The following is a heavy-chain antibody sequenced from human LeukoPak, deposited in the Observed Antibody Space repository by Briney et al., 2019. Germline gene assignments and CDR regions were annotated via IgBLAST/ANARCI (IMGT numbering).Heavy chain of an antibody. D-gene: IGHD6-13*01. CDR2: IYHSGST. J-gene: IGHJ4*02. CDR1: GYSISSGYY. Sequence: PSETLSLTCAVSGYSISSGYYWGWMRQPPGKGLELIGSIYHSGSTYYNPSLKSRVTISVDTSKNQFSLKLSSVTAADTAVYYCARIPSGKHRIAAADPFDYWGQGALVTVSS. V-gene: IGHV4-38-2*01. CDR3: ARIPSGKHRIAAADPFDY.